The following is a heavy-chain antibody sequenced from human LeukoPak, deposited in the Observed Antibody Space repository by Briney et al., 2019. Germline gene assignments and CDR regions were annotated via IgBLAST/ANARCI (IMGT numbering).Heavy chain of an antibody. Sequence: GGSLRLSCAASGFTFSSYAMHWVRQAPGKGLEWVAVISYDGSNKYYADSVKGRFTISRDNSKNTLYLQMNSLRPEDTALYYCANGGGYFLHWGQGTLVTVAS. CDR3: ANGGGYFLH. CDR2: ISYDGSNK. J-gene: IGHJ1*01. CDR1: GFTFSSYA. V-gene: IGHV3-30-3*01. D-gene: IGHD3-16*01.